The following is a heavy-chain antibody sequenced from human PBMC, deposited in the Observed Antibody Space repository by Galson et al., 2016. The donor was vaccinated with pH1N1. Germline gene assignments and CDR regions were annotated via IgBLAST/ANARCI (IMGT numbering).Heavy chain of an antibody. J-gene: IGHJ4*02. CDR1: GFSLSTRGMC. CDR2: IDRDDDK. Sequence: PALVKPTQTLTLTCTFSGFSLSTRGMCVSWIRQPPGKALEWLALIDRDDDKYYSTSLKTRLTISKDTSKNQVVLTMTNMDPVDTATYYCARIFYGDYTNYFDYWGQGTLVTVSS. V-gene: IGHV2-70*01. CDR3: ARIFYGDYTNYFDY. D-gene: IGHD4-17*01.